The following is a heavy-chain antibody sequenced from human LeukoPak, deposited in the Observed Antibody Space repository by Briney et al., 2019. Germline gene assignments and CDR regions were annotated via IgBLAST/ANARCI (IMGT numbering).Heavy chain of an antibody. V-gene: IGHV3-30*02. D-gene: IGHD3-22*01. J-gene: IGHJ3*02. Sequence: GSLRLSCAASGFTFSSYGMHWVRQAPGKGLEWVAFIRYDGSNKYYADSVKGRFTISRDNSKNTLYLQMNSLRAEDTAVYYCAKGPKSSNYYDSSGYYKSNAFDIWGQGTMVTVSS. CDR3: AKGPKSSNYYDSSGYYKSNAFDI. CDR1: GFTFSSYG. CDR2: IRYDGSNK.